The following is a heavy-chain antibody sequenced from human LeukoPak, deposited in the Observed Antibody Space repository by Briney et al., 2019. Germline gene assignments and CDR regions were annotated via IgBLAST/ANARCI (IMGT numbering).Heavy chain of an antibody. CDR2: ISSSSYI. CDR1: GFTFSSYS. V-gene: IGHV3-21*01. J-gene: IGHJ2*01. CDR3: ARDHILTGYPSWYFDL. Sequence: GGSLRLSCAASGFTFSSYSMNWVRQAPGKGLEWVSSISSSSYIYYADSVKGRFTISRDNAKNSLYLQMNSLRAEDTAVYYCARDHILTGYPSWYFDLWGRGTLVTVSS. D-gene: IGHD3-9*01.